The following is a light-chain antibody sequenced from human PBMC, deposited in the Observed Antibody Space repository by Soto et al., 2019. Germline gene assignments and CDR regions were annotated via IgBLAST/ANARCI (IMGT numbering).Light chain of an antibody. CDR3: QSYDSSLSGWV. J-gene: IGLJ3*02. CDR2: GNS. V-gene: IGLV1-40*01. CDR1: SXXXGAGYD. Sequence: QSVLTQPPSVSGAPGQRVTISCTGSSXXXGAGYDVHWYQQLPGTAPKLLIYGNSNRPSGVPDRFSGSKSGTSASLAITGLQAXXXADXYCQSYDSSLSGWVFGGGTKLTVL.